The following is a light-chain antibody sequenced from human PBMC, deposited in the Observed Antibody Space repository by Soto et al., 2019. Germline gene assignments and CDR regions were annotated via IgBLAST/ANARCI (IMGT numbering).Light chain of an antibody. V-gene: IGKV3-15*01. Sequence: EKVMTQSPATLSVSPGESATLSCRASQSVNRNLAWYQQKPGQTPRLLIYGASTRAAGVAVRFSGSGSGTDFNLTISSLQSEDFAIYYCQQYNIWPPEVTFGPGTKVDIK. CDR1: QSVNRN. J-gene: IGKJ3*01. CDR2: GAS. CDR3: QQYNIWPPEVT.